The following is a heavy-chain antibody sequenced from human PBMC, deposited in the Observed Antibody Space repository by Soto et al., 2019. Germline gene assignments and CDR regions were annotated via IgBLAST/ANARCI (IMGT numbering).Heavy chain of an antibody. J-gene: IGHJ6*02. CDR1: GFTFSSYW. Sequence: GGSLRLSCAASGFTFSSYWMHWVRQAPGKGLVWVSRMNEDGGTTDYADSVKGRFTISRDNAKNTLYLQMNSLRVEDTAVYYCASDLSGRADVWGQ. CDR2: MNEDGGTT. CDR3: ASDLSGRADV. D-gene: IGHD3-10*01. V-gene: IGHV3-74*01.